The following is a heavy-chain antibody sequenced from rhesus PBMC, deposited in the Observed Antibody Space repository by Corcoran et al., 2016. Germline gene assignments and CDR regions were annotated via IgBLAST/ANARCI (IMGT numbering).Heavy chain of an antibody. D-gene: IGHD6-19*01. CDR1: GGSISSSNW. Sequence: QVQLQESGPAVVKPSETLSLTCAVSGGSISSSNWWSWVRQPPGKGLEWIGGCYGWGGNTKYHPSLETRVPISGVTSRNQFALKMSSVTAAGTAVYYCARRPKSSRRDYFDYWGQGVLVTVSS. V-gene: IGHV4-93*01. J-gene: IGHJ4*01. CDR3: ARRPKSSRRDYFDY. CDR2: CYGWGGNT.